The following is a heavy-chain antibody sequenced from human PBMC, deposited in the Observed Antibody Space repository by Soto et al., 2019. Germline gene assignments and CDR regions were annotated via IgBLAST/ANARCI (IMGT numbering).Heavy chain of an antibody. CDR2: ISASGGST. CDR1: GFTFTNYA. Sequence: PRGSLRLSCAASGFTFTNYAMTFFRHSPCKGLEWVSGISASGGSTYYADSVKGRFTISRDNSKNTLFLQMNSLRAEDTALYYCAKDRGSLYTSSSPLDFWGQGTLVTVSS. CDR3: AKDRGSLYTSSSPLDF. J-gene: IGHJ4*02. D-gene: IGHD6-6*01. V-gene: IGHV3-23*01.